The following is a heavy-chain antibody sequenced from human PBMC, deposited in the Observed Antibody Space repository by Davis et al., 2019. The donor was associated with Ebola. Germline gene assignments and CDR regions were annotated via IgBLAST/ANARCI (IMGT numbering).Heavy chain of an antibody. CDR2: IYHSGST. CDR1: GYSISSGYY. D-gene: IGHD6-13*01. Sequence: SETLSLTCAVSGYSISSGYYWGWIRQPPGKGLEWIGSIYHSGSTYYNPSLKSRVTISVDTSKNQFSLKLSSVTAADTAVYYCQHSSPGRGDAFDIWGQGTMVTVSS. J-gene: IGHJ3*02. CDR3: QHSSPGRGDAFDI. V-gene: IGHV4-38-2*01.